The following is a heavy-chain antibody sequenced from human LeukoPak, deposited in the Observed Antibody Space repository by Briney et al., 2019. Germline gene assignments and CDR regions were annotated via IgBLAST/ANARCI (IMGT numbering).Heavy chain of an antibody. J-gene: IGHJ4*02. Sequence: GGSLRLSCAASGFTFSNHWMIWVRQAPGKGLEWVASIKPDGNDQYYVDSVKGRFTISRDNAKNSLYLQLNSLRAEDTAVYFCARGNWNYPGYWGQGTLVTVSS. CDR2: IKPDGNDQ. CDR1: GFTFSNHW. D-gene: IGHD1-7*01. CDR3: ARGNWNYPGY. V-gene: IGHV3-7*04.